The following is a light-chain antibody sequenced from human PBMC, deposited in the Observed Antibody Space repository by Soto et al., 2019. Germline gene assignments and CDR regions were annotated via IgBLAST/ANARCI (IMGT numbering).Light chain of an antibody. J-gene: IGLJ1*01. CDR3: TSYTSISTEV. Sequence: QSVLTQPASVSESPGQSITISCAGTSSDVGGYNHVSWYQQHADKAPKLLIHEVSNRPSGVSNRFSGSTSANTASLTISGLQAEDEANYYCTSYTSISTEVFGTGTKVTVL. CDR1: SSDVGGYNH. V-gene: IGLV2-14*01. CDR2: EVS.